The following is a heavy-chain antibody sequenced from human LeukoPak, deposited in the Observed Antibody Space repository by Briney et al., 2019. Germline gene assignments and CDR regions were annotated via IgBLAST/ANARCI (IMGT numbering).Heavy chain of an antibody. Sequence: GGSLRLSCAASGFTFSSYGMLWVRQAPGKGLEWVAFIPYDGSKKYYADSVKARFTISRDNSKTTLDLQLNSLRPDDTAVYYCAKDSEFYFNSSGYEDYGGQGTLVNVSS. D-gene: IGHD3-22*01. V-gene: IGHV3-30*02. J-gene: IGHJ4*02. CDR2: IPYDGSKK. CDR3: AKDSEFYFNSSGYEDY. CDR1: GFTFSSYG.